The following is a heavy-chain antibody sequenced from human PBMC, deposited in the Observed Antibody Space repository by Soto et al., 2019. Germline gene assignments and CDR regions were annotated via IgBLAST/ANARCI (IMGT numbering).Heavy chain of an antibody. CDR3: ARESDH. Sequence: EGSLRLSCAASGFTFSSYAMSWVRQAPGKGLEWVSTISGSGGGTYYADSMKGRFTISRDNSKNTLYLQMYSLRVEDTAVYYCARESDHWGQGTLVTVSS. CDR2: ISGSGGGT. J-gene: IGHJ4*02. V-gene: IGHV3-23*01. CDR1: GFTFSSYA.